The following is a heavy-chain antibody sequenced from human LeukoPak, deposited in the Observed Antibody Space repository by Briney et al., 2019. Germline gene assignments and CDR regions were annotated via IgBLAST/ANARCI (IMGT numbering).Heavy chain of an antibody. J-gene: IGHJ6*02. CDR1: GYTFTSYG. V-gene: IGHV1-18*01. Sequence: ASVKVSCKASGYTFTSYGISWVRQAPGQGLEWMGWISAYNGNTNYAQKLQGRVTMTTDTSTSTAYMELRSLRSDDTAVYYCARVGVDYYYYYYGMDVWGQATTVTVSS. CDR3: ARVGVDYYYYYYGMDV. CDR2: ISAYNGNT. D-gene: IGHD3-16*01.